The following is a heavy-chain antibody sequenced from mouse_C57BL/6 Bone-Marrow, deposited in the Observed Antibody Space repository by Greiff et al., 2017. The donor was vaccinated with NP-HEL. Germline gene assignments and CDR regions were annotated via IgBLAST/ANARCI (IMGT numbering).Heavy chain of an antibody. CDR1: GYTFTSYW. V-gene: IGHV1-50*01. J-gene: IGHJ2*01. CDR3: ASKRDSGTYFDY. CDR2: IDPSDSYS. Sequence: QVQLQQPGAELVKPGASVKLSCKASGYTFTSYWMQWVNQRPGQGLEWIGEIDPSDSYSDYHQTFKGKANLTVDTAHSSAYMQRSSLTYEDSAVYYCASKRDSGTYFDYWGQGTTLTVSS. D-gene: IGHD3-2*02.